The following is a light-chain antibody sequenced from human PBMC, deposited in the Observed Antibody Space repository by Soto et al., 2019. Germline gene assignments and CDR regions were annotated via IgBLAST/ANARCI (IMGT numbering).Light chain of an antibody. CDR3: QQSYSTPIT. Sequence: DIQMTQSPSALSASVGDRFTITFLASQSINSYLNLYQEEPGKAPKFLIYSATSLQRGVPSRFSGSGSGTDFTLTISSLQPEDFATYYCQQSYSTPITFGQGTRLEIK. CDR2: SAT. J-gene: IGKJ5*01. CDR1: QSINSY. V-gene: IGKV1-39*01.